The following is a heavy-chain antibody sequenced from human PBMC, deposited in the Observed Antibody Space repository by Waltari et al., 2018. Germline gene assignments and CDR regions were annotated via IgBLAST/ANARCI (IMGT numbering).Heavy chain of an antibody. Sequence: VPGKGLECVSTISGNGEITDAVDSLKGRFTVSRDKSKNTLYLQMNSLRAEDTAVYYCAKRGVFGSGTYFKNNWFDSWGQGTLVTVSS. J-gene: IGHJ5*01. CDR2: ISGNGEIT. V-gene: IGHV3-23*01. CDR3: AKRGVFGSGTYFKNNWFDS. D-gene: IGHD3-10*01.